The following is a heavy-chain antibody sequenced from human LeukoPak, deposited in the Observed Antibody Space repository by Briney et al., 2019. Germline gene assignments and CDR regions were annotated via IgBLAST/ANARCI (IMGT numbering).Heavy chain of an antibody. CDR2: IFYSGST. V-gene: IGHV4-30-4*01. D-gene: IGHD3-16*01. Sequence: PSGTLSLTCTVSGGSISSGDYYWSWIRQPPGKGLEWIGYIFYSGSTYYNPSLKSRVTISINTSKNQFSLKLSSVTAADTAVYFYARDIVRGSTWFDPWGQGTLVTVSS. CDR3: ARDIVRGSTWFDP. CDR1: GGSISSGDYY. J-gene: IGHJ5*02.